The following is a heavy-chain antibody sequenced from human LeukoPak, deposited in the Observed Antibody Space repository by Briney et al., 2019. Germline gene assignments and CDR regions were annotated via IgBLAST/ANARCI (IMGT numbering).Heavy chain of an antibody. V-gene: IGHV4-61*02. Sequence: KASETLSLTCTVSGGSISSGSYYWSWIRQPAGKGLEWIGRIYTSGSTNYNPSLKSRVTISVDTSKNQFSLKLSSVTAADTAVYYCARGRGYSGYGDYYYMDVWGKGTTVTISS. CDR2: IYTSGST. CDR3: ARGRGYSGYGDYYYMDV. CDR1: GGSISSGSYY. J-gene: IGHJ6*03. D-gene: IGHD5-12*01.